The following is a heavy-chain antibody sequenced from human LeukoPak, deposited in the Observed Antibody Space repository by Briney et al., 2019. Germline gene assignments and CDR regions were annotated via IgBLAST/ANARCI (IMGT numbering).Heavy chain of an antibody. D-gene: IGHD3-22*01. CDR3: LSGSGYYYYYYGMDV. Sequence: GGSLRLSCAASGFTFSNAWMSWVRQAPWKGLEWVGRIKSKTDGGTTDYAAPVKGRFTISRDDSKNTLYVQMNSVKTEDTVVYYCLSGSGYYYYYYGMDVWGQGTTVTVSS. V-gene: IGHV3-15*01. J-gene: IGHJ6*02. CDR2: IKSKTDGGTT. CDR1: GFTFSNAW.